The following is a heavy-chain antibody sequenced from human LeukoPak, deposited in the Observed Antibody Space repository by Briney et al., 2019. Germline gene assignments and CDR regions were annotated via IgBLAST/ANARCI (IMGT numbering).Heavy chain of an antibody. CDR3: ARDLDRRGAFDI. CDR2: IYHSGST. Sequence: SQTLSLTCTVSGGSISSGGYYWRWIRQPPGKGLEWIGYIYHSGSTYYNPSLKSRVTISVDRSKNQFSLKLSSVTAADTAVYYCARDLDRRGAFDIWGQGTMVTVSS. CDR1: GGSISSGGYY. D-gene: IGHD1-1*01. V-gene: IGHV4-30-2*01. J-gene: IGHJ3*02.